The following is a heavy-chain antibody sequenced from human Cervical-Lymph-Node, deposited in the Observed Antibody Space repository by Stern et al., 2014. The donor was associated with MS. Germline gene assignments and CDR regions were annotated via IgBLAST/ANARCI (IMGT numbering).Heavy chain of an antibody. CDR3: ARIPIVVVRGARDYYNYGMDV. CDR1: GFSLSNARVG. V-gene: IGHV2-26*01. D-gene: IGHD2-2*01. J-gene: IGHJ6*02. Sequence: QVTLKESGPVLVKPTETLTLTCTVSGFSLSNARVGVSWIRQPPGKALEWLAHIFLNAEKSYSTSLKSRLTISKDTSKSQVVLTMTNMDPVDTATYYCARIPIVVVRGARDYYNYGMDVWGQGTTVTVSS. CDR2: IFLNAEK.